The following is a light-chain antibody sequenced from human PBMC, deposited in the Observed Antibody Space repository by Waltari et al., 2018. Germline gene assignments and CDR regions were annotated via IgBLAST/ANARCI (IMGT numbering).Light chain of an antibody. Sequence: QPALTQPASVSGPPGQSITIPCTGTSRDLGLYNYVSWYQQHPGKAPKLLIYDVNNRPAGVSDRFSGSKSANTASLTISGLRAEDEADYYCNSYKSDSSGVFGGGTRLTVL. CDR2: DVN. V-gene: IGLV2-14*03. CDR1: SRDLGLYNY. J-gene: IGLJ3*02. CDR3: NSYKSDSSGV.